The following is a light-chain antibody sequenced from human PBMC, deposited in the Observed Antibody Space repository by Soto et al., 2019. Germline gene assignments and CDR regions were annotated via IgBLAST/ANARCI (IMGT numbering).Light chain of an antibody. V-gene: IGLV2-14*03. CDR1: SSDVGGSNY. Sequence: SALTQPASVSGSPGQSITISCTGTSSDVGGSNYVSWYQQHPGKAPKLMIFDVSNRPSGVSNRFSGSKSGNTASLTISGLQAEDEADYHCSSYTSSTTWVFGGGTKLTVL. CDR3: SSYTSSTTWV. J-gene: IGLJ3*02. CDR2: DVS.